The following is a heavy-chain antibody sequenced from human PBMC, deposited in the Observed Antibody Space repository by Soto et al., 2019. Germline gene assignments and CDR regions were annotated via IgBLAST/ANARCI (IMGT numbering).Heavy chain of an antibody. J-gene: IGHJ4*02. V-gene: IGHV1-8*01. CDR3: AREGIAAAGTGMNFDY. Sequence: QVQLVQSGAEVKKPGASVKVSCKASGYTFTSYDINWVRQATGQGLEWMGWMNPNSGNTGYAQKFQGRVTMTRNTSISTADMELSSLRSEDTAVYYCAREGIAAAGTGMNFDYWGQGTLVTVSS. CDR2: MNPNSGNT. CDR1: GYTFTSYD. D-gene: IGHD6-13*01.